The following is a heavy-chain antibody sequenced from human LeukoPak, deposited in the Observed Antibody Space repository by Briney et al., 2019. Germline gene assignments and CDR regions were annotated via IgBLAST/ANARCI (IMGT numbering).Heavy chain of an antibody. CDR2: IHSSGTT. CDR1: GDSISGYY. J-gene: IGHJ5*02. Sequence: SETLSLTCTVSGDSISGYYWSWIRQPPGKGLEWIAFIHSSGTTNYNPSLKSRVSISVDTSNNQFSLNVNSVTAADTAVYYCARGGASSEWFDHWGEGTLVTVSS. V-gene: IGHV4-59*01. D-gene: IGHD6-25*01. CDR3: ARGGASSEWFDH.